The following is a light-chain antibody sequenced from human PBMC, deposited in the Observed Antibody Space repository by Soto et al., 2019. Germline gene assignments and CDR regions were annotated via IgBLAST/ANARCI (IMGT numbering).Light chain of an antibody. CDR3: QQYNNWPRRT. V-gene: IGKV3-15*01. Sequence: EIVMTQSPATLSVSPGERATLSCRASQSVSSNLAWYQQKPGQAPRLLIYGASTRATGIPARFSGSGSGTEFTLTISSLQSEAFAVYYCQQYNNWPRRTFGQGT. CDR2: GAS. J-gene: IGKJ1*01. CDR1: QSVSSN.